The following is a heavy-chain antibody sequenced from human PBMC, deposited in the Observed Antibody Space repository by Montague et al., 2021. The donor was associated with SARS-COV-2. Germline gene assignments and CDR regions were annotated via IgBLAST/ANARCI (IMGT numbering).Heavy chain of an antibody. D-gene: IGHD5-18*01. CDR3: ASGSYGTDDFDI. J-gene: IGHJ3*02. Sequence: SETLSLTCTVSGGSISSNYWSWSRQPPGKGLEWIGYIYYSRSTNYNPSLKSRVTISLATSKTKFSLKLNSVTAAATAVYYCASGSYGTDDFDIWGQGTVVTVSS. CDR2: IYYSRST. V-gene: IGHV4-59*01. CDR1: GGSISSNY.